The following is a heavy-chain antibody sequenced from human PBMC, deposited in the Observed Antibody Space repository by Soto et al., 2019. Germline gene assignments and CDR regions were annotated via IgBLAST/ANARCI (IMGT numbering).Heavy chain of an antibody. CDR3: AREYPCDGYNAAFDY. CDR2: IYYSGST. J-gene: IGHJ4*02. Sequence: SETLSLTCTVSGGSISSYYWSWIRQPPGKGLEWIGYIYYSGSTTYNPSLKSRVTISVDTSKNQFSLKLNSVTAADTAVYYCAREYPCDGYNAAFDYWGQGTLVTVSS. V-gene: IGHV4-59*01. CDR1: GGSISSYY. D-gene: IGHD5-12*01.